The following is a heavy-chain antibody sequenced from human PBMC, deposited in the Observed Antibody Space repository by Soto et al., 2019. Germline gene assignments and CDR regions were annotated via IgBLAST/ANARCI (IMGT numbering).Heavy chain of an antibody. CDR3: ARDRGALLFVVVPDEAYGMDV. V-gene: IGHV3-21*01. CDR2: ISSSSSYI. D-gene: IGHD2-2*01. J-gene: IGHJ6*02. Sequence: GGSLRLSCAASGFTFSSYSMNWVRQAPGKGLEWVSSISSSSSYIYYADSVKGRFTISRDNAKNSLYLQMNSLRAEDTAVYYCARDRGALLFVVVPDEAYGMDVWGQGTTVTVSS. CDR1: GFTFSSYS.